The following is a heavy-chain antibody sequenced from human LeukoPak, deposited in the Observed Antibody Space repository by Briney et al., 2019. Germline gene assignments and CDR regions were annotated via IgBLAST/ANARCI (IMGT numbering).Heavy chain of an antibody. CDR2: IHYTGAN. CDR3: ARGNILTGYCFDL. CDR1: GGSITGYY. V-gene: IGHV4-34*01. J-gene: IGHJ4*02. D-gene: IGHD3-9*01. Sequence: SETLSLTCAVYGGSITGYYWSWIRQTPGRGLEWVGEIHYTGANSYNPSLKSRATISTNTSKNQFSLRLSYVTAADTAVYYCARGNILTGYCFDLCGQGGLVTVSA.